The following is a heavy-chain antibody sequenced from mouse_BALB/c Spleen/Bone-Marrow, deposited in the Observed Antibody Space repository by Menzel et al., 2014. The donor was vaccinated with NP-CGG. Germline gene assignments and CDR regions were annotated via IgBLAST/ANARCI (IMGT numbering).Heavy chain of an antibody. J-gene: IGHJ3*01. CDR1: GYTFTSYT. CDR3: ARGGTARAAWFAY. D-gene: IGHD3-3*01. Sequence: QVQLKESAAELARPGASVKMSCKASGYTFTSYTTHWIKQRPGQGLEWIGYINPSSAYTEYNQKFKDKTTLTADTSSSTAYMQLSSLTSEDSAVYYCARGGTARAAWFAYWGQGTLVTVSA. V-gene: IGHV1-4*02. CDR2: INPSSAYT.